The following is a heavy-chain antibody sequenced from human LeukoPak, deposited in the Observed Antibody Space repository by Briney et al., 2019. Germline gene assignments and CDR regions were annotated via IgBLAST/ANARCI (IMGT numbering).Heavy chain of an antibody. CDR1: GGSISSSSYY. Sequence: SETLSLTCTVSGGSISSSSYYWGWIRQPPGKGLEWIGSIYYSGSTYYNPSLKSRVTISVDTSKNQFSLKLSSVTAADTAVYYCARDRAEGRGSPSYYFDYWGQGTLVTVSS. CDR3: ARDRAEGRGSPSYYFDY. V-gene: IGHV4-39*07. J-gene: IGHJ4*02. D-gene: IGHD1-26*01. CDR2: IYYSGST.